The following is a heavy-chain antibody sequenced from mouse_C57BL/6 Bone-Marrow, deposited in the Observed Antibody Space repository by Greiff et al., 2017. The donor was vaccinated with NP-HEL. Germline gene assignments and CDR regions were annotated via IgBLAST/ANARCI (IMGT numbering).Heavy chain of an antibody. J-gene: IGHJ4*01. V-gene: IGHV1-72*01. CDR3: ARFGRRRAMDD. Sequence: QVQLQQPGAELVKPGASVKLSCTASGYTFTSYWMHWVQQRPGRGLEWIGRIDPNSGGTKYNEKFKSKATLTVDKPSSTAHMELSSLTSEDSAVWYCARFGRRRAMDDWGQGTSVTVSS. CDR1: GYTFTSYW. CDR2: IDPNSGGT.